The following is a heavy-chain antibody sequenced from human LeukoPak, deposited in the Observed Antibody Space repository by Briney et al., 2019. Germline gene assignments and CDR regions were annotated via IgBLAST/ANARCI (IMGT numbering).Heavy chain of an antibody. D-gene: IGHD2-21*01. CDR1: GYTFTGYY. CDR2: INPNSGGT. J-gene: IGHJ6*02. CDR3: ASEVLCATRYYYGMDV. Sequence: ASVTVSCKASGYTFTGYYMHWVGQAPGQGLEWMGWINPNSGGTNHEQQPQGRVNLIRGTVISTAYMELSRLRSDDTAVHCCASEVLCATRYYYGMDVGGQGTT. V-gene: IGHV1-2*02.